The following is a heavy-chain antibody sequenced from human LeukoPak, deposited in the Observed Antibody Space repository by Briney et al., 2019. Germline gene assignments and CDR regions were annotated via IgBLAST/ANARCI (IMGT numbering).Heavy chain of an antibody. CDR1: GGSISSSSYY. CDR3: ARGDIVVVVAALGTDY. Sequence: SETLSLTCTVSGGSISSSSYYWGWIRQPPGKGLEWIGSIYYSGSTYYNPSLKSRVTISVDTSKNQFSLKLSSVTAADTAVYYCARGDIVVVVAALGTDYWGQGTLVTVSS. CDR2: IYYSGST. V-gene: IGHV4-39*01. D-gene: IGHD2-15*01. J-gene: IGHJ4*02.